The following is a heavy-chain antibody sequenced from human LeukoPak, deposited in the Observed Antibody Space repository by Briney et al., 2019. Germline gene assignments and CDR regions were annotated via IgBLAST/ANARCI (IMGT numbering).Heavy chain of an antibody. V-gene: IGHV3-7*03. J-gene: IGHJ3*01. CDR2: INSDGSGG. D-gene: IGHD6-6*01. Sequence: GGSLRLSCAVSGFTFSGFWMSWSRQAPGKGLEWVAGINSDGSGGYYADVAKGRFTISRDNAKNSLYLQINSLRAEDTAVYYCARSSYSSSSSVWGQGTMVTVSS. CDR1: GFTFSGFW. CDR3: ARSSYSSSSSV.